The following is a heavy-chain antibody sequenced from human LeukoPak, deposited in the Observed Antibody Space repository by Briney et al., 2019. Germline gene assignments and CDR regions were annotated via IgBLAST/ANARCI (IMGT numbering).Heavy chain of an antibody. CDR1: GGSFSGYN. Sequence: PSETLSLTCAVSGGSFSGYNWSWIRQHPGKGLEWIGEINHSGSTNYNPSLKSRVTISVDTSKNQFSLKLSSVTAADTAVYYCARGIRRHYYGSGSYYNTGRRIGDYFDYWGQGTLVTFSS. J-gene: IGHJ4*02. D-gene: IGHD3-10*01. CDR3: ARGIRRHYYGSGSYYNTGRRIGDYFDY. CDR2: INHSGST. V-gene: IGHV4-34*01.